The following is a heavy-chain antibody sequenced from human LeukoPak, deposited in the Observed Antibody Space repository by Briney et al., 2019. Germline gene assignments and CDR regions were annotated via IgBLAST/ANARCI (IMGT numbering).Heavy chain of an antibody. D-gene: IGHD2-15*01. V-gene: IGHV3-9*03. J-gene: IGHJ3*02. CDR2: ISWNSGSI. CDR3: AKEYCSGGSCYRGAFDI. CDR1: GFTFDDYA. Sequence: GGSLRLSCAASGFTFDDYAMHWVRQAPGKGLQWVSGISWNSGSIGYADSVKGRFTISRDNAKNSLYLQMNSLRAEDMALYYCAKEYCSGGSCYRGAFDIWGQGTMVTVSS.